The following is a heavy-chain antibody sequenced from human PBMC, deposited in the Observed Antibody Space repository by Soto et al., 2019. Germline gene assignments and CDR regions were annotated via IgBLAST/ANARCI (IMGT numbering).Heavy chain of an antibody. CDR3: ARVGGLRTGYPYYYYGMDV. Sequence: SETLSLTCAVYGGSFSGYYWSWIRQPPGKGLEWIGEINHSGSTNYNPSLKSRVTISVDTSKNQFSLKLSSVTAADTAVYYCARVGGLRTGYPYYYYGMDVWGQGTTVTVSS. CDR1: GGSFSGYY. V-gene: IGHV4-34*01. CDR2: INHSGST. D-gene: IGHD3-9*01. J-gene: IGHJ6*02.